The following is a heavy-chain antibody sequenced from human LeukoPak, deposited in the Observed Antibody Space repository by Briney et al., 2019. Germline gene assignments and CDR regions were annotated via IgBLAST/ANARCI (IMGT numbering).Heavy chain of an antibody. CDR3: ATTPRDGYNYAFDY. V-gene: IGHV3-30-3*01. D-gene: IGHD5-24*01. Sequence: GRSLRLSCAASGFTFSSYAKHWVRQAPGKGLEWVAVISYDGSNKYYADSVKGRFTISRDNSKNTLYLQMNSLRAEDTAVYYCATTPRDGYNYAFDYWGQGTLVTVSS. CDR2: ISYDGSNK. CDR1: GFTFSSYA. J-gene: IGHJ4*02.